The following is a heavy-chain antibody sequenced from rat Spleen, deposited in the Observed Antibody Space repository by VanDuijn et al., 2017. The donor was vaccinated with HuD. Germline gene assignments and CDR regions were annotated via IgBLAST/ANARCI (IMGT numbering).Heavy chain of an antibody. J-gene: IGHJ2*01. CDR1: GFTFSDYY. Sequence: EVQLVESDGGLVQPGRSLKLSCATSGFTFSDYYMAWVRQAPTKGLDWVATISYDGSTTYYRDSVKGRFTISRDNGKTTLYLEMDSLRSEDMATYYCVRRGYSSYYFDYWGQGVMVTVSS. CDR2: ISYDGSTT. D-gene: IGHD1-2*01. V-gene: IGHV5-29*01. CDR3: VRRGYSSYYFDY.